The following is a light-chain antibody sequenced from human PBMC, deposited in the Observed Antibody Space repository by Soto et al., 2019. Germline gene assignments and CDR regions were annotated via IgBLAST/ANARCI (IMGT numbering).Light chain of an antibody. Sequence: EIVMTQSPATLSVSPGERVTLSCRASQGLSSNLAWYQQKPGQAPRLLIYGASTRATGIPARFSGSGSGTEFTLTIGSLQSEDFAVYYCQQYNNWPRITFGQGTRLEIK. CDR1: QGLSSN. V-gene: IGKV3-15*01. CDR2: GAS. J-gene: IGKJ5*01. CDR3: QQYNNWPRIT.